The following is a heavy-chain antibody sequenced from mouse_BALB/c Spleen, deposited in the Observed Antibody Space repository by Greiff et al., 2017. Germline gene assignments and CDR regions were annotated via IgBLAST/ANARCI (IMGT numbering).Heavy chain of an antibody. CDR2: IYPGDGDT. CDR3: ARLGRYGYYAMDY. V-gene: IGHV1-80*01. CDR1: GYAFSSYW. D-gene: IGHD2-14*01. J-gene: IGHJ4*01. Sequence: QVQLQQSGAELVRPGSSVKISCKASGYAFSSYWMNWVKQRPGQGLEWIGQIYPGDGDTNYNGKFKGKATLTADKSSSTAYMQLSSLTSEDSAVYFCARLGRYGYYAMDYWGQGTSVTVSS.